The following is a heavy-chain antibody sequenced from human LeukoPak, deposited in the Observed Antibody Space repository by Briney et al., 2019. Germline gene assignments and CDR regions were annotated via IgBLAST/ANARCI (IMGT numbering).Heavy chain of an antibody. CDR3: ARIQYGFYSYTDI. CDR1: DGPINGYS. V-gene: IGHV4-4*07. D-gene: IGHD5-24*01. Sequence: SETLSLTCTVSDGPINGYSWTWIRQSAGKGLEWVGRIHATGSTNYNPSLRSRVSMSIDTPKKQFSLNLTSVTAADTAVYYCARIQYGFYSYTDIWGMGTMVTVSS. J-gene: IGHJ6*03. CDR2: IHATGST.